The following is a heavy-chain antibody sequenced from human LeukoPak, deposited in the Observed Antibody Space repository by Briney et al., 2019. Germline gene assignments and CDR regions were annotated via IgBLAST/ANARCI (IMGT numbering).Heavy chain of an antibody. CDR3: ATYRQVLLPFES. CDR2: IFPSGGEI. D-gene: IGHD2-8*02. CDR1: GFTFSSYG. Sequence: GGSLRLSCAASGFTFSSYGMIWVRQPPGKGLEWVSSIFPSGGEIHYADSVRGRFTISRDNSKSTLSLQMNSLRAEDTAIYYCATYRQVLLPFESWGQGTLVTVSS. V-gene: IGHV3-23*01. J-gene: IGHJ4*02.